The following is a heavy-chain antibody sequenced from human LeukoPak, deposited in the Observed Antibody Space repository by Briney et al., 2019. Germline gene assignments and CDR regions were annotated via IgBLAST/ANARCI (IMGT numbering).Heavy chain of an antibody. CDR3: ARYSSGDY. V-gene: IGHV4-59*08. Sequence: SETLSLTCTVSGGSISSYYWSWIRQPPGKGLEWIGYIYYSGSTNYNPSLKSRVTISVDTSKNQFSLKLSSVTAADTAMYYCARYSSGDYWGRGTLVTVSS. J-gene: IGHJ4*02. CDR2: IYYSGST. D-gene: IGHD4-11*01. CDR1: GGSISSYY.